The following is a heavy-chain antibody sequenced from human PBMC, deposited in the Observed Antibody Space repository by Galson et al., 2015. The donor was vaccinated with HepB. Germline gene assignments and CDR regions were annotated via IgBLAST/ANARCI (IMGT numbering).Heavy chain of an antibody. CDR2: FYYTGNT. J-gene: IGHJ4*02. CDR1: GGSISSSSYY. D-gene: IGHD6-19*01. CDR3: ARHRGYVGSSGYYFDS. Sequence: SETLSLTCTVSGGSISSSSYYWGWLRQPPGKGLEWIGSFYYTGNTHYSPSLKSRVTITVDTSRNQFSLNLTSVTAADAAVYYCARHRGYVGSSGYYFDSWGQGTLVTVSS. V-gene: IGHV4-39*01.